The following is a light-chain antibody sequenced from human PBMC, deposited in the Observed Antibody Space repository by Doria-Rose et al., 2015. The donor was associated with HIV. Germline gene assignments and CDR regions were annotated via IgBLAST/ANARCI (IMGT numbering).Light chain of an antibody. J-gene: IGKJ5*01. CDR2: DAS. CDR1: QRVKSSY. CDR3: QQYGTSRGT. Sequence: DIVMTQSPGTLSLSPGERATLSCRASQRVKSSYLAWYQQKPGQAPRLLIYDASTRATGVPDRFSGSRSGTDFTLTISRLEPEDVAVYYCQQYGTSRGTFGQGTRLEIK. V-gene: IGKV3-20*01.